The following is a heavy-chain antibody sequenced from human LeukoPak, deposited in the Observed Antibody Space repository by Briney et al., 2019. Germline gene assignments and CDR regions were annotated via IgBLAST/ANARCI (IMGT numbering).Heavy chain of an antibody. CDR2: IYYSGST. V-gene: IGHV4-39*01. Sequence: SETLSLTCTVSGGSISSSSYYWGWIRQPPGKGLEWIGSIYYSGSTYYNPSLKSRVTISVDTSKNQFSLKLSSVTAADTAVYYCARQPRSRVVPAAILGHFDYWGQGTLVTVSS. D-gene: IGHD2-2*01. CDR3: ARQPRSRVVPAAILGHFDY. J-gene: IGHJ4*02. CDR1: GGSISSSSYY.